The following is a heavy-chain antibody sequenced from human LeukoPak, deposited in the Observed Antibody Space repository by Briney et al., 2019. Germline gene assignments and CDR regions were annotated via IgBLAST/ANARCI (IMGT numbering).Heavy chain of an antibody. V-gene: IGHV5-51*01. CDR1: GYSFTSYW. CDR2: IYPGDSDT. D-gene: IGHD4/OR15-4a*01. Sequence: GESLKISCKHSGYSFTSYWIGWVRQMPGKGLEWMGIIYPGDSDTRYSPSFQGQVTISADKSISTAYLQWSSLKASDTAMYYCAGSTLTTDDAFDIWGQGTMVTVSS. J-gene: IGHJ3*02. CDR3: AGSTLTTDDAFDI.